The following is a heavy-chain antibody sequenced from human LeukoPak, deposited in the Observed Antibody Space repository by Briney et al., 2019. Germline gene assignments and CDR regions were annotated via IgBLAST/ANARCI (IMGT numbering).Heavy chain of an antibody. D-gene: IGHD4-17*01. CDR2: IYSGGST. CDR3: ARDQDYGDYYGMDV. CDR1: GFTLSSNY. J-gene: IGHJ6*02. V-gene: IGHV3-66*01. Sequence: GGSLRLSCAASGFTLSSNYMSWVRQAPGKGLEWGSVIYSGGSTYYADSVKGRFTISRDNSKNTLYLQMNSLRAEDTAVYYCARDQDYGDYYGMDVWGQGTTVTVSS.